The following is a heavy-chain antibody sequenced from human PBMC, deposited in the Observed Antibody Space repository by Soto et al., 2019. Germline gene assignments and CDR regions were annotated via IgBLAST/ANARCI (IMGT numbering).Heavy chain of an antibody. CDR1: GFTFSSYA. V-gene: IGHV3-23*01. D-gene: IGHD6-19*01. CDR2: ISGSGGST. J-gene: IGHJ4*02. Sequence: GGSLRLSCAASGFTFSSYAMSWVRQAPGKGLEWVSAISGSGGSTYYADTVKGRFTISRDNSKNTLYLQMNSLRAEDTAVYYCARTDKYNSQSSGWANRFDYWGQGTLVTVSS. CDR3: ARTDKYNSQSSGWANRFDY.